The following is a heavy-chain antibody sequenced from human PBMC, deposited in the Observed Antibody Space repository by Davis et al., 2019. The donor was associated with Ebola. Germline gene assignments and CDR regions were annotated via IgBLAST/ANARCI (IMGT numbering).Heavy chain of an antibody. J-gene: IGHJ6*02. CDR2: IIPIFGTA. CDR3: ARDRIGYCSSTSCRYYYYYGMDV. V-gene: IGHV1-69*06. D-gene: IGHD2-2*01. Sequence: AASVKVSCKASGGTFSSYAISWVRQAPGQGLEWMGGIIPIFGTANYAQKFQGRVTITADKSTSTAYMELSSLRSEDTAVYYCARDRIGYCSSTSCRYYYYYGMDVWGQGTTVTVSS. CDR1: GGTFSSYA.